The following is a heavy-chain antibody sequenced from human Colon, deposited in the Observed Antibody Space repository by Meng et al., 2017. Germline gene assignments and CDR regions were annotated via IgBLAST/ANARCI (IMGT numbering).Heavy chain of an antibody. Sequence: VQWPRSGPGLGQPSQTLSPTCSISGDSVSSNRALWHWVRQSPSRGLEWLGQTYYRSEWQNHYGVSVKSRITINADTSRNHFSLHLNSVTPEDMAVYYCTTWYGEYWGQGTLVTVSS. CDR3: TTWYGEY. CDR2: TYYRSEWQN. V-gene: IGHV6-1*01. J-gene: IGHJ4*02. D-gene: IGHD3-10*01. CDR1: GDSVSSNRAL.